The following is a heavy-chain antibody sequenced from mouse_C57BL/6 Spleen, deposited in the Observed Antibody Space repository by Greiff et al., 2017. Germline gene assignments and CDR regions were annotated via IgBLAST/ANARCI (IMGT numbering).Heavy chain of an antibody. Sequence: QVQLQQPGAELVRPGSSVKLSCKASGYTFTSYWMHWVKQRPTQGLEWIGNIDPADSETHYNQKFKDKATLTVDKSSSTAYMQLSSLTSEDSAVYYCARRGWSSYAMDYWGQGASVTVAS. V-gene: IGHV1-52*01. CDR1: GYTFTSYW. CDR2: IDPADSET. D-gene: IGHD1-1*02. J-gene: IGHJ4*01. CDR3: ARRGWSSYAMDY.